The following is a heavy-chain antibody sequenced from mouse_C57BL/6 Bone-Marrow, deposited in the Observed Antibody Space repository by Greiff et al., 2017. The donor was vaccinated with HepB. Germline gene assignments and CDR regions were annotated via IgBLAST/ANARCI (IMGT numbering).Heavy chain of an antibody. CDR2: IHPNSGST. CDR1: GYTFTSYW. Sequence: QVQLQQPGAELVKPGASVKLSCKASGYTFTSYWMHWVKQRPGQGLEWIGMIHPNSGSTNYNEKFKSKATLTVDKSSSTAYMQLSSLTSEDSAVYYCARDLLLTPYYAMDDWGQGTSVTVSS. D-gene: IGHD2-10*01. V-gene: IGHV1-64*01. CDR3: ARDLLLTPYYAMDD. J-gene: IGHJ4*01.